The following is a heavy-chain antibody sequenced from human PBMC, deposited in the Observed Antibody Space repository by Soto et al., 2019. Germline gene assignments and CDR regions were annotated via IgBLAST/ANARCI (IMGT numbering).Heavy chain of an antibody. CDR3: ARDSGGRFRRYGMDV. CDR1: GFTFSSYG. Sequence: GGSLRLSCAASGFTFSSYGMHWVRQAPGKGLEWVSGIESAGDPYYPGSVKGRFTISRENAKNSVYLQMNSLRAGDTAVYFCARDSGGRFRRYGMDVWGQGTTVTVSS. V-gene: IGHV3-13*05. CDR2: IESAGDP. J-gene: IGHJ6*02. D-gene: IGHD3-16*01.